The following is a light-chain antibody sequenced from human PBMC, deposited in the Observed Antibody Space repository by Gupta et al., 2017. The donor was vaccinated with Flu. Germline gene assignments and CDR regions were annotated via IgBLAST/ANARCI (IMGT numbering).Light chain of an antibody. CDR2: WAS. V-gene: IGKV4-1*01. Sequence: IVLTQSPDSLAVSRGERDHNNCKSSQSLLAASNNRDFLAWFQKKPGQPPKLLIYWASTRQSGVPERFSGSGSGTDFTLTISSLQADDMAVYYCHQFYSAPLTFGQGTRLEIK. CDR3: HQFYSAPLT. CDR1: QSLLAASNNRDF. J-gene: IGKJ5*01.